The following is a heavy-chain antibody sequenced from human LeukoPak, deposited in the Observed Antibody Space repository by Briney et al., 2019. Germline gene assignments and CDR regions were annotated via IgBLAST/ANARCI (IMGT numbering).Heavy chain of an antibody. J-gene: IGHJ4*02. Sequence: PSETLSLTCTVSGGSISSGSYYWSWIRQPAGKGLEWIGRIYTSGSTNYNPSLKSRVTISVDTSKNQFSLKLSSVTAADTAVYHCARDSLWFGGDYWGQGTLVTVSS. CDR1: GGSISSGSYY. CDR2: IYTSGST. CDR3: ARDSLWFGGDY. D-gene: IGHD3-10*01. V-gene: IGHV4-61*02.